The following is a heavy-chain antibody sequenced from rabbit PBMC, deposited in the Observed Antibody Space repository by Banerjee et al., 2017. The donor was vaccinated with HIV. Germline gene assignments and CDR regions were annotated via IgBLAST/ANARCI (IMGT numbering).Heavy chain of an antibody. D-gene: IGHD6-1*01. Sequence: QEQLEESGGDLVKPEGSLTLTCTASGFTLSSYWICWVRQAPGKGLEWIACIYSIGGDITYYANWAKGRFTISKTSSTTVTLQMTSLTAADTATYFCARKIAGGGGYGYDLWGPGTLVTVS. J-gene: IGHJ4*01. CDR2: IYSIGGDIT. CDR1: GFTLSSYW. V-gene: IGHV1S45*01. CDR3: ARKIAGGGGYGYDL.